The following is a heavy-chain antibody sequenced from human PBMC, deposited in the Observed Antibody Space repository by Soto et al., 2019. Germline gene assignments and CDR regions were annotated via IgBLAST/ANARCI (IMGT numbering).Heavy chain of an antibody. D-gene: IGHD5-18*01. CDR3: ARVTDTAMSPFDY. Sequence: PVGSLRLSCAASGFTFSSYAMHWVRQAPGKGLEWVAVISYDGSNKYYADSVKGRFTISRDNSKNTLYLQMNSLRAEDTAVYYCARVTDTAMSPFDYWGQGTLVTVSS. V-gene: IGHV3-30-3*01. J-gene: IGHJ4*02. CDR1: GFTFSSYA. CDR2: ISYDGSNK.